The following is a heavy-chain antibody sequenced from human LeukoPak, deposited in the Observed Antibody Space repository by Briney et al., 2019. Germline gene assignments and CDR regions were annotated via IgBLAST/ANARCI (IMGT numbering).Heavy chain of an antibody. CDR3: ARRVGSGWLYYYYYYMDV. CDR2: IYYSGST. D-gene: IGHD6-19*01. CDR1: GGSISSSSYY. Sequence: PSETLSLTCTVSGGSISSSSYYWGWIRQPPGKGLEWIGSIYYSGSTYYNPSLKSRVTIPVDTSKNQFSLKLSSVTAADTAVYYCARRVGSGWLYYYYYYMDVWGKGTTVTVSS. J-gene: IGHJ6*03. V-gene: IGHV4-39*07.